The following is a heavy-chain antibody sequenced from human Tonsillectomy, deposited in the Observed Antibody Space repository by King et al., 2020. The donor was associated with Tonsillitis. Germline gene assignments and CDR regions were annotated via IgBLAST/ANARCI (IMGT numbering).Heavy chain of an antibody. CDR3: ARESTSLDNGGYFFEY. V-gene: IGHV3-21*01. CDR2: ISSGSSYI. CDR1: GITFSSYS. Sequence: VQLVESGGGLVKPGGSLRLSCVASGITFSSYSMNWVRQAPGKGLEWVSSISSGSSYIYYADSVKGRFTISRDNAKNSLSLQMNSLRAEDTVVYYCARESTSLDNGGYFFEYWGQGTLVTVPT. D-gene: IGHD2/OR15-2a*01. J-gene: IGHJ4*02.